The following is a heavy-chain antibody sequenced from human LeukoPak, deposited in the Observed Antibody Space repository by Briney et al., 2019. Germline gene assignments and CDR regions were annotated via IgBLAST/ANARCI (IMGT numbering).Heavy chain of an antibody. J-gene: IGHJ4*02. CDR2: ISYDGSNK. CDR3: AKVRTPLRSSKVGYYFDY. D-gene: IGHD4-17*01. CDR1: GFTFSSYA. V-gene: IGHV3-30-3*01. Sequence: PGGSLRLSCAASGFTFSSYAMPWVRQAPGKGLEWVAVISYDGSNKYYADSVKGRFTISRDNSKNTLYLQMNSLRAEDTAVYYCAKVRTPLRSSKVGYYFDYWGQGTLVTVSS.